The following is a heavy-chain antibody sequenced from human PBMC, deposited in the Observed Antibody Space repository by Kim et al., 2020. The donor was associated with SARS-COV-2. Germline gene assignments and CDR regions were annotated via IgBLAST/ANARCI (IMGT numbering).Heavy chain of an antibody. CDR3: ASDGTFSRRAQERITMVRGVIDSMDV. CDR2: INPNSGGT. V-gene: IGHV1-2*02. Sequence: ASVKVSCKASGYTFTGYYMHWVRQAPGQGLEWMGWINPNSGGTNYAQKFQGRVTMTRDTSISTAYMELSRLRSDDTAVYYCASDGTFSRRAQERITMVRGVIDSMDVWGQGTTVTVSS. D-gene: IGHD3-10*01. J-gene: IGHJ6*02. CDR1: GYTFTGYY.